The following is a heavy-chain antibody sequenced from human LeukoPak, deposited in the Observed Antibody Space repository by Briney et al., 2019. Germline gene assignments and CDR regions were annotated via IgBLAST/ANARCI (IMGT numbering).Heavy chain of an antibody. Sequence: ASVKVSCKASGYTFSSYGISWVRQAPGQGLEWMGWISSYNGKTKYVQKLQGRVTMTTETSTSTAYMELRSLRSDDTAVYYCARARQQLVWANWFDPWGQGTLVTVSS. CDR3: ARARQQLVWANWFDP. J-gene: IGHJ5*02. CDR2: ISSYNGKT. CDR1: GYTFSSYG. V-gene: IGHV1-18*01. D-gene: IGHD6-13*01.